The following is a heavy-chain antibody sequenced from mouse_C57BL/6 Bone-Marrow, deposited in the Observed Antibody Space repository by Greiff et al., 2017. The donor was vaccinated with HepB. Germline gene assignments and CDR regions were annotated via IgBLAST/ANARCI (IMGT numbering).Heavy chain of an antibody. CDR1: EYAFPSHD. J-gene: IGHJ3*01. D-gene: IGHD5-1-1*01. V-gene: IGHV5-2*01. Sequence: EVQLVESGGGLVQPGASLKLSCESTEYAFPSHDMSWVRQTPEKRLELVAAINRDGGSTYYPDTMKRRFIISRDTTKKTLYLQMSSLRSEDTALYCCARQDTEPAYWGKGTLVTVSA. CDR3: ARQDTEPAY. CDR2: INRDGGST.